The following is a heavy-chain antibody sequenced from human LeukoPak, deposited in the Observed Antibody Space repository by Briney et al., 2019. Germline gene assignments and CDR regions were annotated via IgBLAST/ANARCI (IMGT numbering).Heavy chain of an antibody. CDR1: GFTVSSNY. D-gene: IGHD6-19*01. Sequence: GGSLRLSCAASGFTVSSNYMSWVRQAPGKGLEWVSVIYSGGSTYYADSVKGRFTISRDNSKNTLYLQMNSLRAEDTAVYYCARIQWLPLYFDYWGQGTLVTVSS. CDR2: IYSGGST. J-gene: IGHJ4*02. V-gene: IGHV3-66*01. CDR3: ARIQWLPLYFDY.